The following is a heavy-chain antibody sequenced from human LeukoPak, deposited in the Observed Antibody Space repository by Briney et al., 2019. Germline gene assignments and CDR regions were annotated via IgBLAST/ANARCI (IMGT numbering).Heavy chain of an antibody. CDR2: INQDGSEK. CDR1: GFTFSSYW. J-gene: IGHJ6*02. V-gene: IGHV3-7*01. D-gene: IGHD1-26*01. Sequence: PGGSLRLSCAASGFTFSSYWMSWVRQAPGKGLEWVANINQDGSEKYYVDSVKGRFTISRDNAKNSLYLQMNSLRAEDTAVYYCARGRAEWELLYYYGMDVWGQGTTVTVSS. CDR3: ARGRAEWELLYYYGMDV.